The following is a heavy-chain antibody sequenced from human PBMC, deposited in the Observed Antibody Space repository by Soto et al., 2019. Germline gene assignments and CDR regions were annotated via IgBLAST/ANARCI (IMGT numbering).Heavy chain of an antibody. D-gene: IGHD1-26*01. Sequence: GGSLRLSCAASGFTVSSNYMSWVRQAPGKGLEWVSVIYSGGSTYYADSVKGRFTISRDNSKNTLYLQMNSLRAEDTAVYYCARAAHSGSYFIYYGMDVWGQGTTVTVSS. CDR2: IYSGGST. V-gene: IGHV3-53*01. CDR1: GFTVSSNY. CDR3: ARAAHSGSYFIYYGMDV. J-gene: IGHJ6*02.